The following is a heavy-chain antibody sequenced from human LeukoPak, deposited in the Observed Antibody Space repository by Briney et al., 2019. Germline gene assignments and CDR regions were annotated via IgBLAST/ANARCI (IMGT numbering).Heavy chain of an antibody. Sequence: GGSLRVPCAASGFSFTKYAMDWVRQAPGKGLELVAIISKDGSMRYYAGSVKGRFTVSRDNSNNAVYLQMNSLKSEDTAVYYCAGEKFDIWGQGTMVTVSA. V-gene: IGHV3-30*04. CDR3: AGEKFDI. CDR1: GFSFTKYA. CDR2: ISKDGSMR. J-gene: IGHJ3*02.